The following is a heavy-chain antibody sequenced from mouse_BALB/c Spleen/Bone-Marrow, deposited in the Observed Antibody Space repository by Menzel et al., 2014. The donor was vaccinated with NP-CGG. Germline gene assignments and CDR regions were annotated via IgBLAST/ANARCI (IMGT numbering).Heavy chain of an antibody. D-gene: IGHD2-4*01. CDR2: ISSGGSYT. CDR1: GFTFSSYA. V-gene: IGHV5-9-3*01. J-gene: IGHJ3*01. Sequence: EVKLVESGGGLVKPGVSLKLSCAASGFTFSSYAMSWVRQTPEKRLEWVATISSGGSYTYYPDSVKGRFTISRDNAKNTLYLQMSSLRSEDTAMYYCARKSYYDYDGRPWFAYWGQGTLVTVSA. CDR3: ARKSYYDYDGRPWFAY.